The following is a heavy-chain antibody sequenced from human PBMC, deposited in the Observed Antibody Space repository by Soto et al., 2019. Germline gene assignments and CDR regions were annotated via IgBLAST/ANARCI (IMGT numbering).Heavy chain of an antibody. J-gene: IGHJ4*02. Sequence: PGGSLRLSCAASGFTFSSYAMSWVRQAPGKGLEWVSAISGSGGSTYYADSVKGRFTISRDNSKNTPYLQMNSLRAEDTAVYYCSKAACKHRFEGLPGDWAQGTLVTVSS. CDR1: GFTFSSYA. V-gene: IGHV3-23*01. CDR3: SKAACKHRFEGLPGD. D-gene: IGHD3-3*01. CDR2: ISGSGGST.